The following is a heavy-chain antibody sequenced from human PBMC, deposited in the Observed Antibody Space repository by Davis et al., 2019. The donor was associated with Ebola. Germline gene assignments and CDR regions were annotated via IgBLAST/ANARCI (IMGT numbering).Heavy chain of an antibody. CDR2: YYYTGNT. J-gene: IGHJ4*02. CDR1: GVSISSGGYS. D-gene: IGHD5-18*01. V-gene: IGHV4-30-4*07. Sequence: SETLSLTCAVSGVSISSGGYSWSWIRQPPGKGLEWIGYYYYTGNTSYNPSLKSRVTISGDTSRNQFSLKLSSVTAADTAVYYCARVASYGDYFDYWGLGTLVTVSS. CDR3: ARVASYGDYFDY.